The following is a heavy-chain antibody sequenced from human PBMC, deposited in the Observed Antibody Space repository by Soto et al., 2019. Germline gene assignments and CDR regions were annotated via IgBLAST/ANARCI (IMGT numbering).Heavy chain of an antibody. D-gene: IGHD2-15*01. Sequence: GGSLRLSCAASGFTFSSYSMNWARQAAGKGLEWVSSISSSSSYIYYADSVKGRFTISRDNAKNSLYLQMNSLRAEDTAVYYCAREGGYYYGMDVWGQGTTVTVSS. CDR1: GFTFSSYS. CDR2: ISSSSSYI. V-gene: IGHV3-21*01. CDR3: AREGGYYYGMDV. J-gene: IGHJ6*02.